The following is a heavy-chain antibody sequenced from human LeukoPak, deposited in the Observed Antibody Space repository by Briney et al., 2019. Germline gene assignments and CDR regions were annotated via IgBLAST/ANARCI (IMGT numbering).Heavy chain of an antibody. CDR2: ISGSGGST. CDR3: AKNSGGTCYSHLDY. D-gene: IGHD2-15*01. V-gene: IGHV3-23*01. J-gene: IGHJ4*02. Sequence: PGGSLRLSCAASGFTFSSYGMTWVRQAPGKELEWVSGISGSGGSTYYEDSVKGRFTISRDNSKNTLYLQMNSLRAEDTAVYYCAKNSGGTCYSHLDYWGQGTLVTVSS. CDR1: GFTFSSYG.